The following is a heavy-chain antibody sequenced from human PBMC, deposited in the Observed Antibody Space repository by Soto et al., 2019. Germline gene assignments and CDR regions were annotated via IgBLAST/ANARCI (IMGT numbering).Heavy chain of an antibody. V-gene: IGHV4-4*02. CDR3: ERDTTIFGVAISPNCQGMDV. CDR1: GGSISSSNW. D-gene: IGHD3-3*01. J-gene: IGHJ6*02. CDR2: IYHSGST. Sequence: PSETLSLTCAVSGGSISSSNWWSWVRQPPGKGLEWIGEIYHSGSTNYNPSLKSRVTISVDKSKNQFSLKLSSVTAADTAVYYCERDTTIFGVAISPNCQGMDVRGQGPTGTVS.